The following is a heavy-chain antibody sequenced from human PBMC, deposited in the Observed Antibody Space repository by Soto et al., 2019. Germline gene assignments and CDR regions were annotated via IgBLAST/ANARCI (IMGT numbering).Heavy chain of an antibody. CDR1: GYTFTSYY. D-gene: IGHD3-10*01. J-gene: IGHJ6*02. CDR3: ARAPMVRGVQDYYYYYGMDV. V-gene: IGHV1-46*01. CDR2: INPSGGST. Sequence: GASVKVSCKASGYTFTSYYMHWVRQAPGQGLEWMGIINPSGGSTSYAQKFQGRVTMTRDTSTSTVYMELSSLRSEDTAVYYCARAPMVRGVQDYYYYYGMDVWGQGATVTVS.